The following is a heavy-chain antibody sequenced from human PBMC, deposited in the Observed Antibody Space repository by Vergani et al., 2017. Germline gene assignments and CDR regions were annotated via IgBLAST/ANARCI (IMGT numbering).Heavy chain of an antibody. J-gene: IGHJ4*02. CDR3: RGDDIVVVPAAKEDY. V-gene: IGHV3-30*02. CDR2: IRYDGSNK. CDR1: GFTFSNYG. D-gene: IGHD2-2*01. Sequence: QVQLVESAGGVVQPGGSLRLSCAASGFTFSNYGMHWVRQAPGKGLEWVAFIRYDGSNKYYADSVKGRFTISRDNSKNTLYLQMNSLRTEDTAVYYCRGDDIVVVPAAKEDYWGQGTLVTVSS.